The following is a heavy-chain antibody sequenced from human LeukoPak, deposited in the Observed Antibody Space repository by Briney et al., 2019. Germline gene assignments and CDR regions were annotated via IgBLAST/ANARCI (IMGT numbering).Heavy chain of an antibody. CDR3: ARRVEQIDSYGWDYFDY. J-gene: IGHJ4*02. CDR2: IHPGDSDT. Sequence: GESLKISCKGSGYRFTSYWIGWVRQMPGKGLEWMGIIHPGDSDTSYSPSFQGQVTISADKSISTAYLQWSSLKASDTAMYYCARRVEQIDSYGWDYFDYWGQGTLVTVSS. D-gene: IGHD5-18*01. CDR1: GYRFTSYW. V-gene: IGHV5-51*01.